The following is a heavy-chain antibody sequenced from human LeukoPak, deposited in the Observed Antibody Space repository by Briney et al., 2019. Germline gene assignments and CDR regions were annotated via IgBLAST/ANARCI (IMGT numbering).Heavy chain of an antibody. D-gene: IGHD6-13*01. J-gene: IGHJ4*02. CDR2: INHSGST. CDR3: ASPLYSSSWGFDY. CDR1: GGSFSGYY. V-gene: IGHV4-34*01. Sequence: SETLSLTCAVYGGSFSGYYWSWIRQPPGKGLERIGEINHSGSTNYNPSLKSRVTISVDTSKNQFSLKLSSVTAADTAVYYCASPLYSSSWGFDYWGQGTLVTVSS.